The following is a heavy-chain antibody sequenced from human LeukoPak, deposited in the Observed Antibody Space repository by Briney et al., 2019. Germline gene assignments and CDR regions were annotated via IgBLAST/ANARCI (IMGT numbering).Heavy chain of an antibody. J-gene: IGHJ6*03. Sequence: PGGSLRLSCAASGFTSDDYGMGWVRQAPGKGLEWVSGISDNGVSTAYADSVKGRFTISRDNAKNSLFLQMNSLRAEDTAVYYCARVLRYCSGGNCYSGGLGYMDVWGKGTTVTISS. CDR2: ISDNGVST. V-gene: IGHV3-20*04. D-gene: IGHD2-15*01. CDR1: GFTSDDYG. CDR3: ARVLRYCSGGNCYSGGLGYMDV.